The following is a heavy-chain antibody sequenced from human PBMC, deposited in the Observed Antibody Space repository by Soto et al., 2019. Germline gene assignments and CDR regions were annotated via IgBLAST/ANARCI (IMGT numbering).Heavy chain of an antibody. CDR1: GLAFSRYA. J-gene: IGHJ6*02. V-gene: IGHV3-30-3*01. CDR3: TYTVTTNGMDV. CDR2: ISYDGSNI. Sequence: QVQLVESGGGVVQPGRSLRLSCVVSGLAFSRYAMHWVRQAPGQGLDWVALISYDGSNIYYADSVKGRFTISRDNSKNTLYLETNSLRAEDTAVYYCTYTVTTNGMDVWGQGTTVILSS. D-gene: IGHD4-17*01.